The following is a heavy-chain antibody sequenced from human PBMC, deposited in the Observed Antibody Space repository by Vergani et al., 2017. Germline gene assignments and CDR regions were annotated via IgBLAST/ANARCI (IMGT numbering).Heavy chain of an antibody. J-gene: IGHJ5*01. CDR3: VRTEYCTGIACNTRFDS. CDR2: IDEYGNRA. Sequence: EVQLVESGGGSVQSGGSLRLSCVVSGFSFNTYWMHWVRQVPGKGLMWVARIDEYGNRATYGDFETGRFTISRDNAKNTVFLQMNNLRADDAGVYYCVRTEYCTGIACNTRFDSWGQGALVTVSS. CDR1: GFSFNTYW. V-gene: IGHV3-74*03. D-gene: IGHD2-8*02.